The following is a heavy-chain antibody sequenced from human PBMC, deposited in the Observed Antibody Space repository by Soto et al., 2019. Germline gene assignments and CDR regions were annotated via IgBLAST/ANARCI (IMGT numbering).Heavy chain of an antibody. CDR1: GYSFTSYW. CDR3: ARVGPGVLVVAATRYYYYGMDV. CDR2: IDPSDSYT. D-gene: IGHD2-15*01. V-gene: IGHV5-10-1*01. Sequence: GESLKISCKGSGYSFTSYWISWVRQMPGKGLEWMGRIDPSDSYTNYSPSFQGHVTISADKSISTAYLQWSSLKASDTAMYYCARVGPGVLVVAATRYYYYGMDVWGQGTTVTVSS. J-gene: IGHJ6*02.